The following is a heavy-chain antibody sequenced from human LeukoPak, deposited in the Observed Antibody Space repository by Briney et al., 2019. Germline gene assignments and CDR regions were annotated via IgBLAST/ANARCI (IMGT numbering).Heavy chain of an antibody. D-gene: IGHD4-17*01. CDR1: GYTLTSYG. CDR2: ISTQSGNT. J-gene: IGHJ4*02. Sequence: ASVKVSCEASGYTLTSYGINWMRQAPGQGLEWMGWISTQSGNTNYAQKVQGRLTLTTDRSTNTAYMELWSLRSDDTAVYYCARGAYGDKWGQGTMVTVSS. CDR3: ARGAYGDK. V-gene: IGHV1-18*01.